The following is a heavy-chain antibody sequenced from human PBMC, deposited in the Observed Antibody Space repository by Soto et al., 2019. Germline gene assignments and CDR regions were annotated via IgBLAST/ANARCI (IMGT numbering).Heavy chain of an antibody. CDR1: GYNFTSFW. Sequence: EVQLVQSGAEVKKPGESLRISCRGSGYNFTSFWITWVRHMPGKGLEWMGRIDPTDSYTNYSPSFQGHVTISVDKSTSTAYLQWSSLKASDSDIYYCAGEKYGSGTFQLWGQGTLVTVSS. V-gene: IGHV5-10-1*03. CDR3: AGEKYGSGTFQL. J-gene: IGHJ4*02. D-gene: IGHD3-10*01. CDR2: IDPTDSYT.